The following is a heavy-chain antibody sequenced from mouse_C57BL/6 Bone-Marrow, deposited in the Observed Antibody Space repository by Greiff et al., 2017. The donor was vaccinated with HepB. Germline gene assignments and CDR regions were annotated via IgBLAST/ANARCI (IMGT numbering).Heavy chain of an antibody. V-gene: IGHV1-53*01. D-gene: IGHD2-4*01. J-gene: IGHJ2*01. CDR1: GYTFTSYW. CDR3: ARENYDYDKGYFDY. Sequence: VQLVESGTELVKPGASVKLSCKASGYTFTSYWMHWVKQRPGQGLEWIGNINPSNGGTNYNEKFKSKATLTVDKSSSTAYMQLSSLTSEDSAVYYCARENYDYDKGYFDYWGQGTTLTVSS. CDR2: INPSNGGT.